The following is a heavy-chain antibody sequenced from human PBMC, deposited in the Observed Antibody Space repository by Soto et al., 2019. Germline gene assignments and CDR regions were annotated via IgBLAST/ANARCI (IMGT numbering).Heavy chain of an antibody. CDR3: ARDGGSFGNWFDP. Sequence: ASVKVSCKASGGTFSSYAISWVRQAPGQGLEWMGGIIPIFGTANYAQKFQGRVTITADESTSTAYMELSSLRSEDTAVYYCARDGGSFGNWFDPWGQGTLVTVSS. V-gene: IGHV1-69*13. CDR1: GGTFSSYA. D-gene: IGHD3-16*01. J-gene: IGHJ5*02. CDR2: IIPIFGTA.